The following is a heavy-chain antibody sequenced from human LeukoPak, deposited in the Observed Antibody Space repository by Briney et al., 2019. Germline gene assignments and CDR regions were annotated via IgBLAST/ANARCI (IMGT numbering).Heavy chain of an antibody. V-gene: IGHV1-69*13. CDR2: IIPIFGTA. Sequence: SVKVSCKASGGTFSSYAISWVRQAPGQGLEWMGGIIPIFGTANYAQKFQGRVAITADESTSTAYMELSSLRSEDTAVYYCARDRTVVTPNDAFDIWGQGTMVTVSS. D-gene: IGHD4-23*01. J-gene: IGHJ3*02. CDR1: GGTFSSYA. CDR3: ARDRTVVTPNDAFDI.